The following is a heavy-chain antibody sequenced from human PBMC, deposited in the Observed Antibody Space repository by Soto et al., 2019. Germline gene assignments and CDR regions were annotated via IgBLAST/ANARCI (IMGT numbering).Heavy chain of an antibody. D-gene: IGHD2-2*01. J-gene: IGHJ4*02. V-gene: IGHV3-21*01. Sequence: GGSLRLSCTVSGFAFNNYGINWVRQAPGKGLEWVSSISKSDYTYYSDSVKGRLTISRDNAKNSVSLQMNTLRVEDTAVYYCAREDSIIIPAVSDFWGQGTLVTVSS. CDR1: GFAFNNYG. CDR3: AREDSIIIPAVSDF. CDR2: ISKSDYT.